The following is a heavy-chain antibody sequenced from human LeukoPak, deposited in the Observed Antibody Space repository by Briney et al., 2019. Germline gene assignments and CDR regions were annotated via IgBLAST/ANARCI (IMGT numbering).Heavy chain of an antibody. Sequence: GSLRLSCLAPGFPFGTYWMTWFPRPPGKGRDSLANIKQDGSEKFYVDSVKGRFTISRDNAKNSLYLQMNSLRAEDTAVYYCARDGRFSYGAFDIWGQGTMVTVSS. J-gene: IGHJ3*02. CDR3: ARDGRFSYGAFDI. CDR2: IKQDGSEK. D-gene: IGHD3-3*01. V-gene: IGHV3-7*01. CDR1: GFPFGTYW.